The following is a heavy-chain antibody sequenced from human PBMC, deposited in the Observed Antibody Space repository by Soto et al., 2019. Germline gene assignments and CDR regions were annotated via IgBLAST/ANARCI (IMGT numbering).Heavy chain of an antibody. CDR1: GGSVSSGSYY. Sequence: KSSETLSLTCNVSGGSVSSGSYYWTWIRQPPGKGLEWIGYIIHSGSTDYNPSLQSRVTISLATSKNQFSLNLSSVTAADTAVYYCARQRVAAAQYYFDYWGQGTLVTVSS. CDR2: IIHSGST. D-gene: IGHD6-13*01. J-gene: IGHJ4*02. CDR3: ARQRVAAAQYYFDY. V-gene: IGHV4-61*01.